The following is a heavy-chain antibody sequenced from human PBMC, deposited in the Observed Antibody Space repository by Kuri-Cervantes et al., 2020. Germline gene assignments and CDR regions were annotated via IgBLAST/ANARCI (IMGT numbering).Heavy chain of an antibody. CDR1: GFTFSAYR. CDR2: ISYDGSNK. V-gene: IGHV3-30-3*01. Sequence: GGSLRLSCAASGFTFSAYRVNWVRQAPGKGLEWVAVISYDGSNKYYADSVKGRFTISRDNSKNTLYLQMNSLRAEDTAVYYCARWGGFGELLWGQGTLVTVSS. CDR3: ARWGGFGELL. J-gene: IGHJ4*02. D-gene: IGHD3-10*01.